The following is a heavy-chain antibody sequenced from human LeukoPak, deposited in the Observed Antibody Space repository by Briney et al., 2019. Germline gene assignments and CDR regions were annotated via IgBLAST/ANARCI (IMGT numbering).Heavy chain of an antibody. Sequence: SVKVSXKASGGIFRSYAISWVRQAPGQGLEWMGGIIPIFGTANYAQKFQGRVTMTTDTSTSTAYMELRSLRSDDTAVYYCARVCWWGSSTSCYGFDYWGQGTLVTVSS. V-gene: IGHV1-69*05. J-gene: IGHJ4*02. D-gene: IGHD2-2*01. CDR1: GGIFRSYA. CDR3: ARVCWWGSSTSCYGFDY. CDR2: IIPIFGTA.